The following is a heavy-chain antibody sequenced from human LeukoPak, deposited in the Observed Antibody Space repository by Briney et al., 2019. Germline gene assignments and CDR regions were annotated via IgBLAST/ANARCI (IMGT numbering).Heavy chain of an antibody. CDR3: SRGTYPYSSDT. V-gene: IGHV3-74*01. D-gene: IGHD3-10*01. Sequence: PGRSLRLSCAASGFTFRDYYMHWVRHAPGKGLLWISHINGDGSRTGYADSVKGRFTISRDNAKNILYLQMNSLRAEDTAVYYCSRGTYPYSSDTWGQGALVTVSS. CDR1: GFTFRDYY. CDR2: INGDGSRT. J-gene: IGHJ5*02.